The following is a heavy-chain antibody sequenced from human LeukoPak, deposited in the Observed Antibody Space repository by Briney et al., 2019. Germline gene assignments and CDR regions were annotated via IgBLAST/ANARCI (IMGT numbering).Heavy chain of an antibody. Sequence: GRSLRLSCAASGFTFSSYEMNWVRQDPGKGLEWVSYISSSSGSTIYYADSVKGLFTISGDNAKNSLYLQMNSLRAEDTAVYYCARGTDYYDSSFMDVWGQGTTVTVSS. D-gene: IGHD3-22*01. CDR3: ARGTDYYDSSFMDV. CDR2: ISSSSGSTI. CDR1: GFTFSSYE. J-gene: IGHJ6*02. V-gene: IGHV3-48*03.